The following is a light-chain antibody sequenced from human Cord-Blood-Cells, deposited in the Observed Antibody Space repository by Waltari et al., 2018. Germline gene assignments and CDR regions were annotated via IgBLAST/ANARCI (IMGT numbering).Light chain of an antibody. CDR3: QQSYSTPRT. CDR1: QSISSN. V-gene: IGKV1-39*01. CDR2: AAS. Sequence: DIQMTQYPSSLSASVADRVPITYRASQSISSNLNGYQQKPGKAPKLLIYAASSLQSGVPSRFSGSGSGTDFTLTISSLQPEDFATYYCQQSYSTPRTFGQGTKLEIK. J-gene: IGKJ2*01.